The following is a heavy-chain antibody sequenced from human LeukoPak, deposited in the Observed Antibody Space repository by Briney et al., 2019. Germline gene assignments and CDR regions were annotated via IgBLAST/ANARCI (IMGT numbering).Heavy chain of an antibody. CDR2: ISGSGGST. V-gene: IGHV3-23*01. CDR1: GFTFSSYA. J-gene: IGHJ5*02. Sequence: GGSLRPSCAASGFTFSSYAMSWVRQAPGKGLEWVSAISGSGGSTYYADSVKGRFTISRDNSKNTLYLQMNSLRAEDTAVYYCAKGHLRYFDWENWFDPWGQGTLVTVSS. D-gene: IGHD3-9*01. CDR3: AKGHLRYFDWENWFDP.